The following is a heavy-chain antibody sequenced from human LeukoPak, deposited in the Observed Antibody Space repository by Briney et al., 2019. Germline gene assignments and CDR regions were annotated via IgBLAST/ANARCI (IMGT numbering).Heavy chain of an antibody. CDR3: GRAFHYYDSSGYSPPFDY. Sequence: ASVKVSCKASGYTFTSYYMHWVRQAPGQGLEWMGIINPSGGSTSYAQKFQGRVTMTRDTSTSTVYMELSSLRSEDTAVYYCGRAFHYYDSSGYSPPFDYWGQGTLVTVSS. D-gene: IGHD3-22*01. V-gene: IGHV1-46*01. CDR2: INPSGGST. CDR1: GYTFTSYY. J-gene: IGHJ4*02.